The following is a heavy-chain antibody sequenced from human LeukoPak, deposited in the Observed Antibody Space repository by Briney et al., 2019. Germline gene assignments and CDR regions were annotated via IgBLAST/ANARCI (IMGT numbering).Heavy chain of an antibody. J-gene: IGHJ4*02. CDR3: AKDVRDEYSSGWYPIGY. CDR1: GFTFSNAW. V-gene: IGHV3-15*01. Sequence: GGSLRLSCAASGFTFSNAWMSWVRQAPGKGLEWVGRIRSKTDGGTTDYAAPVKGRFTISRDDSKNTLYLQMNSLRAEDTAVYYCAKDVRDEYSSGWYPIGYWGQGTLVTVSS. CDR2: IRSKTDGGTT. D-gene: IGHD6-19*01.